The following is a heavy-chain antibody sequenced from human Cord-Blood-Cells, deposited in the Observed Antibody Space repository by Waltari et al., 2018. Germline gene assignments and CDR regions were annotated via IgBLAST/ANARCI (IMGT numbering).Heavy chain of an antibody. V-gene: IGHV3-53*01. CDR3: AREGKGSYYYFDY. D-gene: IGHD1-26*01. CDR1: GFTVSSNY. J-gene: IGHJ4*02. CDR2: IYSGEST. Sequence: EVQLVESGGGLIQPGGSLRLSCAASGFTVSSNYMSWVRQAPGKGLEWVSVIYSGESTYDADSVKCRFTISRDNSKNTLYLQMNSLRAEDTAVYYCAREGKGSYYYFDYWGQGTLVTVSS.